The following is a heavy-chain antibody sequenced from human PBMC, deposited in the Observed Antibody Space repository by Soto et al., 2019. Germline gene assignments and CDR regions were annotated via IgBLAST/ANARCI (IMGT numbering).Heavy chain of an antibody. CDR3: AGTLKIPYCPGMDL. J-gene: IGHJ6*02. CDR1: GGTKKGDA. CDR2: ITPIFGSP. V-gene: IGHV1-69*01. Sequence: FPLNRSRKTFGGTKKGDAGNRRRKTHGQGLEWVGGITPIFGSPKYAQKFQGRVTITADESSITAYMELSSLRSDDTAVYYCAGTLKIPYCPGMDLWGQRTTLTVSS. D-gene: IGHD2-2*02.